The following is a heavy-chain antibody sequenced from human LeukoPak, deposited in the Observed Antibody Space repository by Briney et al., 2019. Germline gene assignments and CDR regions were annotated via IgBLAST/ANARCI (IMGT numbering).Heavy chain of an antibody. CDR2: INQGGSDK. Sequence: GGSLRLSCTVSGFPFSSYWMSWVRQAPGRGLEWVVNINQGGSDKPYVGSVKGRFTDSRDNSKNTLYLQMNSLRAEDTAVYYCARGYYDGRGHHFEYWGQGTLVTVSS. J-gene: IGHJ4*02. CDR1: GFPFSSYW. D-gene: IGHD3-22*01. V-gene: IGHV3-7*01. CDR3: ARGYYDGRGHHFEY.